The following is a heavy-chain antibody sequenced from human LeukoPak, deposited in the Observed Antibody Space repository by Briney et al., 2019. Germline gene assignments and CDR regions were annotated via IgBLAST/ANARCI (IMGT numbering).Heavy chain of an antibody. V-gene: IGHV3-23*01. D-gene: IGHD4-17*01. CDR1: GFIFSSHA. CDR3: ATLHYGDFDY. Sequence: GGSLRLSCAASGFIFSSHALSWVRQAPGKGLEWVSSLSGSGYNTYYADSVKCRFTISRDNAKNTLYLQMNSLRAEDTAVYYCATLHYGDFDYWGQGTLLTVSS. J-gene: IGHJ4*02. CDR2: LSGSGYNT.